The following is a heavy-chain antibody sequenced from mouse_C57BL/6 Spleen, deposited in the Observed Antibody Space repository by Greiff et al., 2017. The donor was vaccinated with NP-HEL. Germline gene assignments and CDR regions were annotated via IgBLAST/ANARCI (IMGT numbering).Heavy chain of an antibody. J-gene: IGHJ1*03. Sequence: EVQLVESGAELVRPGASVKLSCTASGFNIKDDYMHWVKQRPEQGLEWIGWIDPENGDTEYASKFQGKATITADTSSNTAYLQLSSLTSEDTAVYYCTLTVVATGYFDVWGTGTTVTVSS. V-gene: IGHV14-4*01. CDR3: TLTVVATGYFDV. CDR1: GFNIKDDY. CDR2: IDPENGDT. D-gene: IGHD1-1*01.